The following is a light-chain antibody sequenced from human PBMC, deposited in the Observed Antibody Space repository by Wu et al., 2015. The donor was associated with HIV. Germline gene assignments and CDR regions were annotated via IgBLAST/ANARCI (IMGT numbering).Light chain of an antibody. J-gene: IGKJ4*01. CDR2: AAS. Sequence: DIQMTQSPSSLSASVGDRVTITCRASQGISNSLAWYQQKPGKAPKLLLYAASRLESGVPSRFSGSGSGTDYTLTISSLQPEDFATYYCQQYSAGLTFGGGTKVEIK. CDR1: QGISNS. CDR3: QQYSAGLT. V-gene: IGKV1-NL1*01.